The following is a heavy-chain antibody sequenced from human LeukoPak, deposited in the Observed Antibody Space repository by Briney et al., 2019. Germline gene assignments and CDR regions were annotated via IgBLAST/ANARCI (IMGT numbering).Heavy chain of an antibody. CDR3: ARGGHSPFDY. V-gene: IGHV3-74*01. CDR1: GFTFSNFW. Sequence: GGSLRLSCAASGFTFSNFWLHWVRQAPGKGLEWVSRITGDGSNINYADSVQGRFTISRDNAKNTLYLQMNSLRAEDTAVYYCARGGHSPFDYWGQGALVTVSS. J-gene: IGHJ4*02. D-gene: IGHD3-16*01. CDR2: ITGDGSNI.